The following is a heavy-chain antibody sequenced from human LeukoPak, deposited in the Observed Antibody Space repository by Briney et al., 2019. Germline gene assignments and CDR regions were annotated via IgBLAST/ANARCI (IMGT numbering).Heavy chain of an antibody. CDR1: GFTFDDYA. V-gene: IGHV3-9*01. D-gene: IGHD6-19*01. CDR2: ISWNSGSI. J-gene: IGHJ4*02. Sequence: QPGRSLRLSCAASGFTFDDYAMHWVRQAPGKGLEWVSGISWNSGSIGYADPVKGRFTISRDNAKNSLYLQMNSLRAEDTALYYCAKVAAGPYFDYWGQGTLVTVSS. CDR3: AKVAAGPYFDY.